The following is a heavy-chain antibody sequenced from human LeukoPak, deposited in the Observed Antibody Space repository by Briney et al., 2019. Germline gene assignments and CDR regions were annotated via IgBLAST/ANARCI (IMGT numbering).Heavy chain of an antibody. CDR3: ARVPEQWLVGYFDY. CDR1: GYTFTSYG. V-gene: IGHV1-18*01. J-gene: IGHJ4*02. Sequence: GSVKVSCKASGYTFTSYGISWVRQAPGQGLEWMGWISAYNGNTNYAQKLQGRVTMTTDTSTSTAYMELRSLRSDDTAVYYCARVPEQWLVGYFDYWGQGTLVTVSS. CDR2: ISAYNGNT. D-gene: IGHD6-19*01.